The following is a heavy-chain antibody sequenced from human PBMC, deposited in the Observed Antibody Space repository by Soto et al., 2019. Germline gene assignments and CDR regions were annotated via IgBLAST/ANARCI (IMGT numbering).Heavy chain of an antibody. CDR2: IIPIFGTA. D-gene: IGHD6-13*01. CDR3: ARDLALAAAGRGSYYYYCGMDV. J-gene: IGHJ6*02. Sequence: SVKVSCKASGGTFSSYAISWVRQAPGQGLEWMGGIIPIFGTANYAQKFQGRVTITADESTSTAYMELSSLRAEDTAVYYCARDLALAAAGRGSYYYYCGMDVWGQGTTVTVSS. V-gene: IGHV1-69*13. CDR1: GGTFSSYA.